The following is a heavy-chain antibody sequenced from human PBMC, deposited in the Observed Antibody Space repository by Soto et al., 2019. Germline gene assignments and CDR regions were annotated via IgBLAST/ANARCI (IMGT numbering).Heavy chain of an antibody. D-gene: IGHD2-8*01. CDR2: MNPDSADT. J-gene: IGHJ6*03. V-gene: IGHV1-8*01. CDR3: ARGGCIDPHMDV. CDR1: GYSFTSYD. Sequence: QVQLVQSGAEVKKPGASVKVSCKASGYSFTSYDMNWVRQVPGQGPEWMGWMNPDSADTGYAQKFQGRVTMSGDMSTSTMYMELSGLTSEDTAVYYCARGGCIDPHMDVWGRGTTVTVSS.